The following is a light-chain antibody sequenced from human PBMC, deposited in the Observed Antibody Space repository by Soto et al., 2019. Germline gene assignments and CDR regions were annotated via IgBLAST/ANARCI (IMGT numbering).Light chain of an antibody. CDR1: ESVISSY. CDR2: DTS. J-gene: IGKJ2*01. Sequence: EIVLTQSPATLSLSPGERATLSCGASESVISSYLAWYQQKPGLAPSLLIYDTSSTATGIPDRFSGSGSGTDFTLTISSLEPEDFAVYYCQQYGSSPWTFGQGTKLEI. CDR3: QQYGSSPWT. V-gene: IGKV3D-20*01.